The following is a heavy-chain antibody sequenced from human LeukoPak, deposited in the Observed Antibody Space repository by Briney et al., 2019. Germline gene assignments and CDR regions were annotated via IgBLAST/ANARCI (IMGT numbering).Heavy chain of an antibody. CDR3: AKFTIFGVVRWFDP. D-gene: IGHD3-3*01. V-gene: IGHV3-30-3*02. CDR1: GFTFSSYA. Sequence: GGSLRLSCAASGFTFSSYAMHWVRQAPGKGLEWVAVISYDGSNKYYADSVKGRFTISRDNSKNTLYLQMNSLRAEDTAVYYCAKFTIFGVVRWFDPWGQGTLVTVSS. J-gene: IGHJ5*02. CDR2: ISYDGSNK.